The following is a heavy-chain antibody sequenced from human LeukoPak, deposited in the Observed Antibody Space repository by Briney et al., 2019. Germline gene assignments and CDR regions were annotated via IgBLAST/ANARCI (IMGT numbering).Heavy chain of an antibody. CDR3: AKDTYYYDSSGFDY. D-gene: IGHD3-22*01. V-gene: IGHV3-43*02. CDR2: ISGDGGST. Sequence: GGSLRLSRAASGFTFDDYAMHWVRQAPGKGLEWVSLISGDGGSTYYADSVKGRFTISRDNSKNSLYLQMNSLRTEDTALYYCAKDTYYYDSSGFDYWGQGTLVTVSS. J-gene: IGHJ4*02. CDR1: GFTFDDYA.